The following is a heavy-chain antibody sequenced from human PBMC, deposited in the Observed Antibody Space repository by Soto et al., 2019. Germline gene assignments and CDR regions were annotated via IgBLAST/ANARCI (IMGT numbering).Heavy chain of an antibody. CDR2: VYWDDDK. V-gene: IGHV2-5*02. Sequence: QITLKESGPTLVTPTQTLTLTCTFSGFSLSTSGAGVDWIRQPPGKSLEWLAVVYWDDDKRYSPSLKSRLTITKDTSKNHVVLTMTTMDPVDTATYYCAHRGHSGDYFHGGQGALVTVSS. CDR3: AHRGHSGDYFH. D-gene: IGHD4-17*01. CDR1: GFSLSTSGAG. J-gene: IGHJ4*02.